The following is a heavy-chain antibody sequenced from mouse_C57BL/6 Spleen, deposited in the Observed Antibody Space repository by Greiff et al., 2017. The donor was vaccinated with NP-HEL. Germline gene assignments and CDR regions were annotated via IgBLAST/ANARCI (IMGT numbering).Heavy chain of an antibody. V-gene: IGHV1-81*01. Sequence: QVQLQQSGAELARPGASVKLSCKASGYTFTSYGISWVKQRTGQGLEWIGEIYPRSGNTYYNEKFKGKATLTADKSSSTAYMELRSLTSEDSAVYFCARRRGGEGYYAMDYWGQGTSVTVSS. CDR2: IYPRSGNT. CDR1: GYTFTSYG. J-gene: IGHJ4*01. CDR3: ARRRGGEGYYAMDY.